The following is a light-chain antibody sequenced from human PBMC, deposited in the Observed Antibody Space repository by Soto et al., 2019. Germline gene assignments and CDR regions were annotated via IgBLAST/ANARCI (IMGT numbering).Light chain of an antibody. Sequence: DIQMTQSPSSLSASVGDRVTITCRASQSISNFLNWYQQKPGKAPKVLVYAASNLQSGVPARFSGSGSGTDFTLTISSLQPEDFATYYCQHSHSTPLTFGGGTTVEMK. J-gene: IGKJ4*01. CDR1: QSISNF. CDR2: AAS. V-gene: IGKV1-39*01. CDR3: QHSHSTPLT.